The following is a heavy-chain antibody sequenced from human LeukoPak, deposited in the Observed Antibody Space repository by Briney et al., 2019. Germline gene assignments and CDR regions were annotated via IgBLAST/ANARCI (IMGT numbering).Heavy chain of an antibody. J-gene: IGHJ4*02. Sequence: SETLSLSCTVSGASISGTYWSWLRQPPGKGLEWIAYVHTNGKTDSNPSLKSRVTVSVDASKNQFSLMLRSVAAADTALYYCARGYYDPRGSSNPFDSWGQGILVTVSS. CDR2: VHTNGKT. CDR1: GASISGTY. CDR3: ARGYYDPRGSSNPFDS. V-gene: IGHV4-4*08. D-gene: IGHD3-22*01.